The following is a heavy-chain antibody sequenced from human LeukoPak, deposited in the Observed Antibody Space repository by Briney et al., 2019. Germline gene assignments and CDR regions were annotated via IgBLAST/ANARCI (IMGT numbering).Heavy chain of an antibody. CDR3: AKEPTATVPPNY. D-gene: IGHD4-11*01. V-gene: IGHV3-23*01. Sequence: QSGGSLRLSCAASGFTFCSYDMNWVRQAPGKGLEWVSAISSSGGGTYYADSVKGRFTISRDNSKSTLYLQMNCLRAEDTAVYYCAKEPTATVPPNYWGQGTLVTVSS. CDR2: ISSSGGGT. J-gene: IGHJ4*02. CDR1: GFTFCSYD.